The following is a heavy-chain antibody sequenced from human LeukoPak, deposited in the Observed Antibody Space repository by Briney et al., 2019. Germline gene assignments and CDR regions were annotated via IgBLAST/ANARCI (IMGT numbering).Heavy chain of an antibody. CDR2: ISAYNGNT. V-gene: IGHV1-18*01. Sequence: ASVKVSCKASGYTFTSYGISWVRQAPGQGLEWMGWISAYNGNTNYAQMLQGRVTMTTDTSTSTAYMELRSLRSDDTAVYYCARDSNQYCSGGSCYSWFYYYYYGMDVWGQGTTVTVSS. CDR1: GYTFTSYG. CDR3: ARDSNQYCSGGSCYSWFYYYYYGMDV. J-gene: IGHJ6*02. D-gene: IGHD2-15*01.